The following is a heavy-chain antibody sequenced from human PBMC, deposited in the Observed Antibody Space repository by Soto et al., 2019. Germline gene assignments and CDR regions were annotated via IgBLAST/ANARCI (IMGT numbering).Heavy chain of an antibody. CDR2: ISSSSSYI. V-gene: IGHV3-21*01. CDR3: ARDGARTAMALGGIYYYYYGMDV. D-gene: IGHD5-18*01. CDR1: GFTFSSYS. Sequence: EVQLVESGGGLVKPGGSLRLSCAASGFTFSSYSMNWVRQAPGKGLEWVSSISSSSSYIYYADSVKGRFTISRDNAKNSLYLQMNSLRAEDTAVYYCARDGARTAMALGGIYYYYYGMDVWGQGTTVTVSS. J-gene: IGHJ6*02.